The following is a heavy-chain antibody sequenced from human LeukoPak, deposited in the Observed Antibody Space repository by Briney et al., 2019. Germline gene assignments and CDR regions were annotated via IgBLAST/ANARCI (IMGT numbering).Heavy chain of an antibody. J-gene: IGHJ4*02. CDR3: ARIARHYFDY. Sequence: PSETLSLTCTVSGGSISSYYWSWIRQPPGKGLEWIGYIYYSGSTNYNPSLKSRVTISVDTSKNQFSLKLSSVTAADTAVYYCARIARHYFDYWGQGTLVTVSS. D-gene: IGHD6-13*01. V-gene: IGHV4-59*01. CDR2: IYYSGST. CDR1: GGSISSYY.